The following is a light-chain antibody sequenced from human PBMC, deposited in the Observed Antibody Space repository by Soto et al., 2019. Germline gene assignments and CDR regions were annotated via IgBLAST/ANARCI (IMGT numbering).Light chain of an antibody. V-gene: IGLV2-14*01. CDR3: SSYSGSTAFYV. Sequence: QSALTQPASVSGSLGQSITISCTGTSSDVGYYNFVSWYQQHPGEAPKLIIHEVSNRPSGISNRFSASKSGNTASLTISGPQAEDEADYHCSSYSGSTAFYVFGTGTKLTVL. J-gene: IGLJ1*01. CDR1: SSDVGYYNF. CDR2: EVS.